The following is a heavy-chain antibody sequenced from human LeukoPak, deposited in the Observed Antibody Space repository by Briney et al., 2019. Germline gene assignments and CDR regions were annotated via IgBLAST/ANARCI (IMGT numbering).Heavy chain of an antibody. CDR1: GGSISSGDYY. Sequence: SQTLSLTCTVSGGSISSGDYYWSWIRQPPGKGLEWIAYMYYSGSTYYNPSLKNRVTMSTDTSKNQLSLKLSSVTAADTAVYYCARPYYYDSRIDPWGQGILVTVSS. CDR3: ARPYYYDSRIDP. D-gene: IGHD3-22*01. V-gene: IGHV4-30-4*01. CDR2: MYYSGST. J-gene: IGHJ5*02.